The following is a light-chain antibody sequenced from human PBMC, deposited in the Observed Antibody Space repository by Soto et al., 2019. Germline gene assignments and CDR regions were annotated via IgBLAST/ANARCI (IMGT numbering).Light chain of an antibody. CDR3: QQANGSPLT. J-gene: IGKJ4*01. Sequence: DIQMTQSPSSVSASVGDRVTITCRASQGISNWLAWYQQTPGKAPKLLISAASSLQSGVPSRFRGSGSGTDFTLPISRLQPEDFTTYYCQQANGSPLTFGGGTKVDIK. V-gene: IGKV1-12*01. CDR2: AAS. CDR1: QGISNW.